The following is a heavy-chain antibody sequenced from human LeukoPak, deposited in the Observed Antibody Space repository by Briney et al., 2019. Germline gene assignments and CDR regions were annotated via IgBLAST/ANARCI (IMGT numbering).Heavy chain of an antibody. CDR1: GYTFTNYY. CDR2: INPSGGST. CDR3: AREGPQGY. J-gene: IGHJ4*02. V-gene: IGHV1-46*01. Sequence: GASVKVSCKSSGYTFTNYYIHWVRQAPGQGLEWMGIINPSGGSTTYAQGFQGRVTMTRDTSTSTVYMELSILRSEDTAVYYCAREGPQGYWGQGTLVTVSS.